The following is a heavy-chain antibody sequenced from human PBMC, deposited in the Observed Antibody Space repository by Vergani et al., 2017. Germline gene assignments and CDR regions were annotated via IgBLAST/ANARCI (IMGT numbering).Heavy chain of an antibody. J-gene: IGHJ6*04. CDR1: GYTFTGYY. D-gene: IGHD1-26*01. V-gene: IGHV1-2*02. CDR3: ARTGVGATNVDV. CDR2: INPNSGGT. Sequence: QVQLVQSGAEVKKPGASVKVSCKASGYTFTGYYMHWVRQAPGQGLEWMGWINPNSGGTNHAQKFQGRVTMTRDTSISTAYMEMSRLRSDDTAVYYCARTGVGATNVDVWSKGTTVTVSS.